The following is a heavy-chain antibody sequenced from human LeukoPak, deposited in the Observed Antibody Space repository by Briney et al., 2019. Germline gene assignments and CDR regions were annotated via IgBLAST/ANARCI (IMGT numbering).Heavy chain of an antibody. V-gene: IGHV3-30*03. J-gene: IGHJ4*02. Sequence: PGGSLRLSCAASGFAFSNCGMHWVRQAPGKGLEWVAVTSSDLNVKLYADSVKGRFTISRDNSRSTLYLQMNSLRPEDTAIYYCAREGYYGSGSPPSLYFDYWGQGTLVTVSS. CDR2: TSSDLNVK. CDR1: GFAFSNCG. CDR3: AREGYYGSGSPPSLYFDY. D-gene: IGHD3-10*01.